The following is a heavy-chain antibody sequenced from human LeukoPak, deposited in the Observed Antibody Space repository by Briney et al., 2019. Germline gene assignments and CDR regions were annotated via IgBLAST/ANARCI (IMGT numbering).Heavy chain of an antibody. CDR1: RYTFTAYY. J-gene: IGHJ4*02. Sequence: GASVKVSCKAARYTFTAYYMHWVRQAPAQGLEGMGWINPNNGGSNYAQNFQGRVTMTTDTSITTAYMDLSRLTSDDTAMYYCAKSFSHFDGSGHFDYWGQGTLVTVSS. CDR3: AKSFSHFDGSGHFDY. CDR2: INPNNGGS. D-gene: IGHD3-22*01. V-gene: IGHV1-2*02.